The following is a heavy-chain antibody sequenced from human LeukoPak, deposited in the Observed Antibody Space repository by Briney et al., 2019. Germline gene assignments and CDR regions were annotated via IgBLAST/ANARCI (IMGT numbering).Heavy chain of an antibody. CDR2: INPNSGGT. D-gene: IGHD5-24*01. CDR3: AREGGDGYNYGDFDY. CDR1: GYIFTGYY. Sequence: ASVKVSCKSSGYIFTGYYIHWVRQAPGQGLEWMGRINPNSGGTNYAQRFQGRVTLTRDTSISTAYMELSRLTSDDTAIYYCAREGGDGYNYGDFDYWGQGTLVTVSS. V-gene: IGHV1-2*06. J-gene: IGHJ4*02.